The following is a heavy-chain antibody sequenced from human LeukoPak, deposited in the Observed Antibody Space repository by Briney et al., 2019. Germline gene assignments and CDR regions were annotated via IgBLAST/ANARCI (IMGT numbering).Heavy chain of an antibody. D-gene: IGHD6-13*01. Sequence: PGGSLRLSCAASGFTFSDYYMSWIRQAPGKGLEWVSYISSSGSTIYYADSVKGRFTISRDNAKNSLYLQMNSLRAEDTAVYYCAKPGYSSSWYYFDYWGQGTLVTVSS. V-gene: IGHV3-11*01. CDR2: ISSSGSTI. CDR3: AKPGYSSSWYYFDY. J-gene: IGHJ4*02. CDR1: GFTFSDYY.